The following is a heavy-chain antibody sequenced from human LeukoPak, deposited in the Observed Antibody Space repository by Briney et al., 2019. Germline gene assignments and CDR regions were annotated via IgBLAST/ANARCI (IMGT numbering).Heavy chain of an antibody. CDR2: IRSKAYGGTT. D-gene: IGHD3-22*01. CDR3: TSGDYYDTSGYYFLFDY. J-gene: IGHJ4*02. CDR1: GFTFGDYG. V-gene: IGHV3-49*04. Sequence: GGSLRLSCTASGFTFGDYGMSWVRQAPGKGLEWVGFIRSKAYGGTTEYAASVKGRFTIARDDSKSIAYLQINSLKTEDTAVSYCTSGDYYDTSGYYFLFDYWGQGTLVTVSS.